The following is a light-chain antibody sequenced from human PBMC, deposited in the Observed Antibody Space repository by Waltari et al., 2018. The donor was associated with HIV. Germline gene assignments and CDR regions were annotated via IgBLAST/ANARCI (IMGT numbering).Light chain of an antibody. Sequence: QSALTQPPSVSGSPGQSITIPCTGTSSDVGGHNYVSRYQQHPGKAPKLMIYEVSNRPSGVSNRFSGSKSGNTASLTISGLQAEDEADYYCTSYTSSSTYVFGTGTKVTVL. CDR1: SSDVGGHNY. CDR3: TSYTSSSTYV. J-gene: IGLJ1*01. V-gene: IGLV2-14*01. CDR2: EVS.